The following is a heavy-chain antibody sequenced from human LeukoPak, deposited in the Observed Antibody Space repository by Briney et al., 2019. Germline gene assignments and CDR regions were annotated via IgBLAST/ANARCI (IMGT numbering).Heavy chain of an antibody. V-gene: IGHV4-34*01. CDR1: GGSFSGYY. CDR2: INHSGST. D-gene: IGHD5-24*01. Sequence: SETLSLTCAVYGGSFSGYYWSWIRQPPGKGLEWIGEINHSGSTNYNPSLKSRVTISVDTSKNQFSLKLSSVPAADTAVYYCARENFGDGYSGDNYYYYGMDVWGQGTTVTVSS. J-gene: IGHJ6*02. CDR3: ARENFGDGYSGDNYYYYGMDV.